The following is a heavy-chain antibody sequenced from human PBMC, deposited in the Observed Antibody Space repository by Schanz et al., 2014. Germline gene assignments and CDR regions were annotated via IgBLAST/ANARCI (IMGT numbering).Heavy chain of an antibody. CDR3: VRDKKGFVAVAGRAPFDY. D-gene: IGHD6-19*01. Sequence: EVKLLESGGHLVQPGGSLRLSCVASGFTFSTYAMSWVRQAPGKGPEWVSSLTGSGGGTYYADSVRGRFAISRDNSKNTLYLEMNSLRAEDTAVYYCVRDKKGFVAVAGRAPFDYWGQGTLVTVSA. V-gene: IGHV3-23*01. J-gene: IGHJ4*02. CDR2: LTGSGGGT. CDR1: GFTFSTYA.